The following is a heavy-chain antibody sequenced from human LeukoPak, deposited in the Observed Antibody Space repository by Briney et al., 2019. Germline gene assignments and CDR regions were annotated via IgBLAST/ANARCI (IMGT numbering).Heavy chain of an antibody. J-gene: IGHJ4*02. CDR3: AKEGQRSSGSYYVY. CDR2: IYTGGST. Sequence: SETLSLTCTVSGGSISNYYWSWIRQPAGKGLEWIGRIYTGGSTNYNPSLKSRVTMSVDTSKNQFSLKVSSVTAADTAVYYCAKEGQRSSGSYYVYWGQGTLVTVSS. V-gene: IGHV4-4*07. D-gene: IGHD3-10*01. CDR1: GGSISNYY.